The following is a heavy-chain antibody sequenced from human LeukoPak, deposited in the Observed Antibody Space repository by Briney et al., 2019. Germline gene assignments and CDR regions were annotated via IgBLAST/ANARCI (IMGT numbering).Heavy chain of an antibody. CDR2: ISRDGSGT. CDR3: ASSLRGTRNSMDV. Sequence: PGGSLRLSCAASGFTFSSYWMHWVRQAPGKGLVWVSRISRDGSGTNYADSVKGRFTVSRDNAKNTVYLRMNSLRAEDTAVYYCASSLRGTRNSMDVWGQGTTVTVSS. CDR1: GFTFSSYW. D-gene: IGHD1-26*01. V-gene: IGHV3-74*01. J-gene: IGHJ6*02.